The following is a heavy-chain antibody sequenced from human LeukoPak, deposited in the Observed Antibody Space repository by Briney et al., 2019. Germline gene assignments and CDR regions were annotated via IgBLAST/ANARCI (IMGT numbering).Heavy chain of an antibody. Sequence: ASVKVSCKASGYTFTSYGISWVRQAPGQGLEWMGWISAYNGNTNYAQKLQGRVTMTTDTSTSTAYMELRSLRSDDTAVCYCASGPEGWELLSYWGQGTLVTVSS. CDR3: ASGPEGWELLSY. D-gene: IGHD1-26*01. CDR1: GYTFTSYG. J-gene: IGHJ4*02. V-gene: IGHV1-18*01. CDR2: ISAYNGNT.